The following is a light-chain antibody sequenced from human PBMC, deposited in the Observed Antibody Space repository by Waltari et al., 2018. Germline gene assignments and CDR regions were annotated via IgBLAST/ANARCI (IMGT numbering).Light chain of an antibody. V-gene: IGLV2-14*03. CDR3: SSYTSTDTWV. Sequence: QSALTQPASVSGSPGPSITISCTGTSSDIGTYNNVSWYQQHPGKAPKLMIYAVSNRPSGVSNRFSASKSGNTASLTISGLQAEDEADYYCSSYTSTDTWVFGGGTKLTVL. J-gene: IGLJ3*02. CDR2: AVS. CDR1: SSDIGTYNN.